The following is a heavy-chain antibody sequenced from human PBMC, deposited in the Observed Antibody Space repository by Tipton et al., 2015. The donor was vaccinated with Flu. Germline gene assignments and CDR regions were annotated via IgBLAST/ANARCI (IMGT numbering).Heavy chain of an antibody. V-gene: IGHV4-34*01. CDR3: ATTTYYYGSGSHDY. J-gene: IGHJ4*02. D-gene: IGHD3-10*01. Sequence: GLVKPSETLSLTCAVYSGSFSGYFWSWIRQPPGKGLEWIGEINHSGSTNYNPSLKSRVTISVDTSRSQFSLKLTSVTAADTAVYYCATTTYYYGSGSHDYWGQGTLVTVSS. CDR1: SGSFSGYF. CDR2: INHSGST.